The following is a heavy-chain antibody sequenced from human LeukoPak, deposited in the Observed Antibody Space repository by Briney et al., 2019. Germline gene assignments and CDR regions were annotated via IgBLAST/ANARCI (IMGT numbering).Heavy chain of an antibody. CDR1: GFNFDDYA. J-gene: IGHJ5*02. Sequence: GGSLRLSCAASGFNFDDYAMHWVRQAPGKGLEWVSGISWNTNTIGYVDSVKGRFTISRDNAKDTLYLQMNSLRAEDTAVYYCARDLGQYYDTSDNWFDPWGQGTLVTVSS. CDR2: ISWNTNTI. CDR3: ARDLGQYYDTSDNWFDP. D-gene: IGHD3-22*01. V-gene: IGHV3-9*01.